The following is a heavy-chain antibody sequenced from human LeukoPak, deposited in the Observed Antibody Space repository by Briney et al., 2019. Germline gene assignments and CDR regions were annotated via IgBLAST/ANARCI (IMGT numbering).Heavy chain of an antibody. CDR2: ISYDGSNK. V-gene: IGHV3-30-3*01. J-gene: IGHJ4*02. CDR3: ATISKGGDFDY. D-gene: IGHD2-2*02. Sequence: GGSLRLSCAASGFTFSSYAMHWVRQAPGKGLEWVAVISYDGSNKYYADSVKGRFTISRDNSKNTLYLQMNSLRAEDTAVYYCATISKGGDFDYWGQGTLVTVSS. CDR1: GFTFSSYA.